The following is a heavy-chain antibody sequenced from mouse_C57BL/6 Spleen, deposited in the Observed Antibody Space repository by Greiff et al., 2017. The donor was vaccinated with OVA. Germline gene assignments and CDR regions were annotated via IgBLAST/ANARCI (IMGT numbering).Heavy chain of an antibody. D-gene: IGHD1-1*01. V-gene: IGHV1-82*01. CDR1: GYAFSSSW. CDR3: ARYYGSSYWYFDV. J-gene: IGHJ1*03. CDR2: IYPGDGDT. Sequence: QVQLQQSGPELVKPGASVKISCKASGYAFSSSWMNWVTQRPGKGLEWIGRIYPGDGDTNYNGKFKGKATLTADKSSSTAYMQLSSLTSEDSAVYFCARYYGSSYWYFDVWGTGTTVTVSS.